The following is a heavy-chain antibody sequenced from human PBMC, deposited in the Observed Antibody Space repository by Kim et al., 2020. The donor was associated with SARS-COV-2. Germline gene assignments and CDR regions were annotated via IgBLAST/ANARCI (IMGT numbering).Heavy chain of an antibody. CDR1: GGSISSSNW. V-gene: IGHV4-4*02. D-gene: IGHD3-22*01. Sequence: SETLSLTCAVSGGSISSSNWWSWVRQPPGKRLEWIGEIYHSGSTNYNPSLKSRVTISVDKSKNQFSLKLSSVTAADTAVYYCARANYYDSSAHHGDPWGQGTLGTVSS. J-gene: IGHJ5*02. CDR2: IYHSGST. CDR3: ARANYYDSSAHHGDP.